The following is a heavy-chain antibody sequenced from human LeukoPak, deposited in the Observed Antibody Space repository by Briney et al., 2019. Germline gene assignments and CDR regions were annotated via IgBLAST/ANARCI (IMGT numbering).Heavy chain of an antibody. V-gene: IGHV4-59*08. CDR2: ISYSGST. CDR1: GGSISSYY. CDR3: ARRGSGWYYFDY. J-gene: IGHJ4*02. Sequence: PSETLSLTCTVSGGSISSYYWSWIRQPPGKGLEWIGYISYSGSTNYNPSLKSRVTISVDTSKNQFSLKLSSVTAADTAVYYCARRGSGWYYFDYWGQGTLVTVSS. D-gene: IGHD6-19*01.